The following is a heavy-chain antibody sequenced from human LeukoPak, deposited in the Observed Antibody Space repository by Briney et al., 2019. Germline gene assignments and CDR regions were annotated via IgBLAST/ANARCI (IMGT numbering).Heavy chain of an antibody. CDR1: GFTFSSYG. D-gene: IGHD2-2*01. CDR3: AKEGTYCSSTSCSRWFDP. CDR2: IRYDGSNK. J-gene: IGHJ5*02. Sequence: GGSLRLSCAASGFTFSSYGMHWVRQAPGKGLEWVAFIRYDGSNKYYADSVKGRFTISRDNSKNTLYLQMNSLRAEDTAVYYGAKEGTYCSSTSCSRWFDPWGQGTLVTVSS. V-gene: IGHV3-30*02.